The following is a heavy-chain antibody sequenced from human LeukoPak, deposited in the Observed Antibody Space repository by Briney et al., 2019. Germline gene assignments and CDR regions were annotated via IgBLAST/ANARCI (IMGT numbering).Heavy chain of an antibody. CDR2: IRYDGSNK. Sequence: GSLRLSCAASGFTFSSYGMHWVRQAPGKGLEWVAFIRYDGSNKYYADSVKGRFTISRDNSKNTLYLQMNSLRAEDTAVYYCAKDSDYDFWSGTDYWGQGTLVTVSS. V-gene: IGHV3-30*02. J-gene: IGHJ4*02. CDR1: GFTFSSYG. D-gene: IGHD3-3*01. CDR3: AKDSDYDFWSGTDY.